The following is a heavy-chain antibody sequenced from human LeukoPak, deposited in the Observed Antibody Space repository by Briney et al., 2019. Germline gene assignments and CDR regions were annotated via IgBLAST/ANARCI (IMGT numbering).Heavy chain of an antibody. V-gene: IGHV1-18*01. Sequence: ASVKVSCKASGYTFTSYGISWVRQAPGQGLEWMGWISAYNGNTNYAQKLQGRVTMTTDTSTSTAYMELRSLRSDDTAVYYCARAITMIVAYYFGYWGQGTLVTVSS. CDR1: GYTFTSYG. CDR2: ISAYNGNT. J-gene: IGHJ4*02. D-gene: IGHD3-22*01. CDR3: ARAITMIVAYYFGY.